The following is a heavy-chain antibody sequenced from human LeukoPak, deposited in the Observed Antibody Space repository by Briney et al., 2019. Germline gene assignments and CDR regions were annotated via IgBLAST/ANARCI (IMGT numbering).Heavy chain of an antibody. CDR3: AKDNDYYDSSGYFDY. CDR2: ISGSGGST. V-gene: IGHV3-23*01. CDR1: GFTFSSYG. Sequence: PGGSLRLSCAASGFTFSSYGMSWVRQAPGKGLEWVSAISGSGGSTYYADSVKGRFTISRDNSKNTLYLQMNSLRAEDTAVYYCAKDNDYYDSSGYFDYWGQGTLVTVSS. D-gene: IGHD3-22*01. J-gene: IGHJ4*02.